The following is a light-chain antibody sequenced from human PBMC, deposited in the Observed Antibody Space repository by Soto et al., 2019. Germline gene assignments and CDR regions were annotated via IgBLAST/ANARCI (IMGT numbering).Light chain of an antibody. J-gene: IGLJ3*02. Sequence: QSVLTQPPSASGTLGQRVTISCSGSSSNIGSHVVNWYQQVPGTAPKLLIYTNNQRPSGVPDRFSDSKSGTSASLAISGLQSEDEADYYCAAWDGSLQSWVFGGGTQLTVL. CDR2: TNN. CDR1: SSNIGSHV. V-gene: IGLV1-44*01. CDR3: AAWDGSLQSWV.